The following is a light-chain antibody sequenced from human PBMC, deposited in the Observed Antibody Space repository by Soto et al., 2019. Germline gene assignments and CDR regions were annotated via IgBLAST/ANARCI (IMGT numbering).Light chain of an antibody. V-gene: IGLV4-69*01. CDR2: INSDGSH. Sequence: QPVLTQSPSVSASLGASVKLTCTLSSGHSTYAIAWHQQQSEEGPRFLMKINSDGSHSKGDGFFDRFSGSSSGAERHLTISSLQSEDEADYYCQSLGTGIQVFGGGTKLTVL. CDR1: SGHSTYA. J-gene: IGLJ3*02. CDR3: QSLGTGIQV.